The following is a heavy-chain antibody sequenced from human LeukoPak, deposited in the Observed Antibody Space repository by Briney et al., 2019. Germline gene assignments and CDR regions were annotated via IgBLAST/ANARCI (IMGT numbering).Heavy chain of an antibody. CDR3: AREYSSSWYGREYNWFDP. Sequence: SETLSLTCTVSGGSISNYYWSWIRQPPGKGLEWIGFIYYSGSTNYNPSLKSRVTISVDTSKNQFSLKLSSVTAADTAVYYCAREYSSSWYGREYNWFDPWGQGTLVTVSS. CDR2: IYYSGST. V-gene: IGHV4-59*01. D-gene: IGHD6-13*01. J-gene: IGHJ5*02. CDR1: GGSISNYY.